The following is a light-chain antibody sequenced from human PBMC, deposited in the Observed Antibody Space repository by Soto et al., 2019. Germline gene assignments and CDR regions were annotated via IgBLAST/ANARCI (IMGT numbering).Light chain of an antibody. V-gene: IGLV2-14*01. J-gene: IGLJ2*01. CDR1: SSDVGGYNY. Sequence: QSVLTQPASVSGSPGQSITISCTGTSSDVGGYNYISWYQQHPGKAPKFIIYDVRNRPSGVSNRFSGSRSGNTASLTISGLQAEDEADYYCSSYTSSSPVIFGGGTKLTVL. CDR2: DVR. CDR3: SSYTSSSPVI.